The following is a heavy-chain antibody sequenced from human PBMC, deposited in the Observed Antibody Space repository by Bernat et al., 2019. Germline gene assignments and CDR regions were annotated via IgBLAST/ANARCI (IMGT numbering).Heavy chain of an antibody. Sequence: QVQLVQSGAEVKKPGASVKVSCKASGYTFTSYYMHWVRQAPGQGLEWMGGIIPIFGTANYAQKFQGRVTITADKSTSTAYMELSSLRSEDTAVYYCARERYYGSGYFDYWGQGTLVTVSS. CDR3: ARERYYGSGYFDY. CDR2: IIPIFGTA. D-gene: IGHD3-10*01. J-gene: IGHJ4*02. CDR1: GYTFTSYY. V-gene: IGHV1-69*06.